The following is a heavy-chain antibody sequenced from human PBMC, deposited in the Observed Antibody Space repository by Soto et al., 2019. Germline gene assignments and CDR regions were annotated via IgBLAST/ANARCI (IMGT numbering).Heavy chain of an antibody. CDR2: ISWNSNSI. CDR1: GFSFDDYA. V-gene: IGHV3-9*01. J-gene: IGHJ6*02. Sequence: EVQLVESGGGLVQPGRSLRLSCAASGFSFDDYAMHWVQQAPGKGLEWVSGISWNSNSIGYADSVKGRFTISRDNAKNSLYLQMSSLRSEDTALYYCAKDIVREAYYYYGMDVWGQGTTVIVSS. CDR3: AKDIVREAYYYYGMDV.